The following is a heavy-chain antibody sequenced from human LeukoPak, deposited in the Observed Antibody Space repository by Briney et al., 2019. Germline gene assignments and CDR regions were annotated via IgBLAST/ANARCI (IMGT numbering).Heavy chain of an antibody. J-gene: IGHJ3*02. CDR3: ARGAGYYAFDI. CDR1: GFSFSDYS. Sequence: GGSLRLSCAASGFSFSDYSMTWIRQAPGKGLEWVSYITSSGSTKYYADSVKGRFTISRDNARKSLYLQMNSLRAEDTAVYYCARGAGYYAFDIWGQGTMVTVSS. D-gene: IGHD1-1*01. V-gene: IGHV3-11*04. CDR2: ITSSGSTK.